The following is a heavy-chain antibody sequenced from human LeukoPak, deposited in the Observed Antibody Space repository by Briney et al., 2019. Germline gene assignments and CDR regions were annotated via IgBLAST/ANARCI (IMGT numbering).Heavy chain of an antibody. CDR2: IWYDGSNK. CDR1: GFTFSSYG. Sequence: PGGSLRLSCAASGFTFSSYGMHWVRQAPGKGLEWVAVIWYDGSNKYYADSVKGRFTISRDNSKNTLYLQMNSLRAEDTAVYYCARGGVVVINHLVYWGQGTLVTVSS. V-gene: IGHV3-33*01. CDR3: ARGGVVVINHLVY. D-gene: IGHD3-22*01. J-gene: IGHJ4*02.